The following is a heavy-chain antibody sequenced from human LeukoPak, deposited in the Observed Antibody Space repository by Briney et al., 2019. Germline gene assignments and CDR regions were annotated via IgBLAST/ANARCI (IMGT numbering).Heavy chain of an antibody. CDR2: IKSKTDGRTT. D-gene: IGHD2-15*01. J-gene: IGHJ5*02. Sequence: GGSLRLSCAASGFTFSNAWMSWVRQAPGKGLEWVGRIKSKTDGRTTDYAAPVKGRFTISRDDSKNTLYLQMNSLKTEDTAVYYCTTDHIVVVVAAKGYNWFDPWGQGTLVTVSS. V-gene: IGHV3-15*01. CDR1: GFTFSNAW. CDR3: TTDHIVVVVAAKGYNWFDP.